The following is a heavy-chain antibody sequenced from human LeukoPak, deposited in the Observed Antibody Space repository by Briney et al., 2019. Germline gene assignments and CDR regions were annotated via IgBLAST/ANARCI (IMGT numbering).Heavy chain of an antibody. D-gene: IGHD1-26*01. CDR2: ISAYNGNT. CDR1: GYTFTSYG. V-gene: IGHV1-18*01. CDR3: AKVPGIVGATSFYYMDV. Sequence: ASVKVSCKASGYTFTSYGISWVRQAPGQGLEWMGWISAYNGNTNYAQKLQGRVTMTTDTSTSTAYMELRSLRAEDTAVYYCAKVPGIVGATSFYYMDVWGKGATVTISS. J-gene: IGHJ6*03.